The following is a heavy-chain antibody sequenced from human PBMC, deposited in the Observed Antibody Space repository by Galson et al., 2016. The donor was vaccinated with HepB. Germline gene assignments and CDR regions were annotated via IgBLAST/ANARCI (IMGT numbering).Heavy chain of an antibody. CDR2: MYYSGST. D-gene: IGHD4-23*01. Sequence: TLSLTCTVSGDSINDYYWSWIRQPPGKGLQWIGYMYYSGSTNYNPSLKSRVTISGDTSKNHFSLKLSSVTAADTAVYYCARGKRAFEIWGQGTMVTASS. V-gene: IGHV4-59*01. J-gene: IGHJ3*02. CDR3: ARGKRAFEI. CDR1: GDSINDYY.